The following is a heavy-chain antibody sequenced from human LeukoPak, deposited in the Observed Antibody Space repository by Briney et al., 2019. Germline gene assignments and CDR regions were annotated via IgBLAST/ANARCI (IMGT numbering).Heavy chain of an antibody. J-gene: IGHJ4*02. CDR3: ARGPIQLWLFYLGLIDY. V-gene: IGHV3-48*03. Sequence: GRSLRLSCAASGFTFSSYEMNWVRQAPGKGLEWVSYISSSGSTIYYADSVKGRFTISRDNSKNTLYLQMNSLRAEDTAVYYCARGPIQLWLFYLGLIDYWGQGTLVTVSS. CDR2: ISSSGSTI. CDR1: GFTFSSYE. D-gene: IGHD5-18*01.